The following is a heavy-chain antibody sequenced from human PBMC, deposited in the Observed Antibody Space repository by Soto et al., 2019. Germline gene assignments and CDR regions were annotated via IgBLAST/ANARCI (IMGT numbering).Heavy chain of an antibody. Sequence: QVQLQESGPGLVKPSQTLSLTCTVSGGSISSGGYYWSWIRQHPGKGLEWIGYIYYSGSTYYNPSLKSRVTISVDTSKNQFSLKLSSVTAADTAVYYCARVWHPTVTRTDWYFDLWGRGTLVTVSS. CDR3: ARVWHPTVTRTDWYFDL. D-gene: IGHD4-17*01. J-gene: IGHJ2*01. CDR2: IYYSGST. CDR1: GGSISSGGYY. V-gene: IGHV4-31*03.